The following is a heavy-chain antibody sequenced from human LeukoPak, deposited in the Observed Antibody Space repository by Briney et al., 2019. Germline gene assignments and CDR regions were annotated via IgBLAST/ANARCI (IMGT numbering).Heavy chain of an antibody. CDR1: GFTFDDYA. V-gene: IGHV3-9*01. CDR2: ISWNSGSI. D-gene: IGHD6-13*01. CDR3: AKANAGHFDY. Sequence: GGSLRLSCAASGFTFDDYAMHWVRQAPGKGLEWVSGISWNSGSIGYADSVKGRFTISRDNAKNSLYLQMNSLRAEDTDLYYCAKANAGHFDYWGQGTLVTVAS. J-gene: IGHJ4*02.